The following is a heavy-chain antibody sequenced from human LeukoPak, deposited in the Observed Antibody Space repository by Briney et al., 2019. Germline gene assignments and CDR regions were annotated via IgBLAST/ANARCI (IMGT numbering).Heavy chain of an antibody. Sequence: ASVKVSCKASGYTFTNYDINWVRQATGQGLEWMGWMNPNSGNTGYAQEFQGRVTMTRNTSISTAYMELSSLRSEDTAVYYCARGILWFGDDVWGKGTTVTISS. D-gene: IGHD3-10*01. CDR1: GYTFTNYD. V-gene: IGHV1-8*01. J-gene: IGHJ6*04. CDR3: ARGILWFGDDV. CDR2: MNPNSGNT.